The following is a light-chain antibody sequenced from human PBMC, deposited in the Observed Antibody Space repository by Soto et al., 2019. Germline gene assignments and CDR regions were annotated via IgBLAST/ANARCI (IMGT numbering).Light chain of an antibody. Sequence: EIVLTQSPGTLSLSPGERATLSCRASQSVSYSFLAWYQQKPGQAPRLLIYGASSRATGIPDRFSGSGSGTDFTLTISRLEPEDFAVYYCQQYGSSHWTFGQGTKVEIK. J-gene: IGKJ1*01. CDR2: GAS. V-gene: IGKV3-20*01. CDR3: QQYGSSHWT. CDR1: QSVSYSF.